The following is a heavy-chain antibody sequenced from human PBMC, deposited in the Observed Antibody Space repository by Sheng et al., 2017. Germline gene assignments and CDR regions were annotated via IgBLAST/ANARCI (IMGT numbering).Heavy chain of an antibody. D-gene: IGHD4-17*01. CDR2: INHSGST. CDR1: GGSFSGYY. J-gene: IGHJ4*02. V-gene: IGHV4-34*01. CDR3: ARGIPDDYGGNSEFDY. Sequence: QVQLQQWGAGLLKPSETLSLTCAVYGGSFSGYYWSWIRQPPGKGLEWIGEINHSGSTNYNPSLKSRVTISVDTSKNQFSLKLSSVTAADTAVYYCARGIPDDYGGNSEFDYWGQGTLVTVSS.